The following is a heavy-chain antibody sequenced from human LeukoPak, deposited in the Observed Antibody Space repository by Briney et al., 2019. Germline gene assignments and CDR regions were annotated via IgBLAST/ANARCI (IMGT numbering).Heavy chain of an antibody. V-gene: IGHV4-61*02. Sequence: SETLSLTCTVSGGSISSGSYYWSWIRQPAGKGLEWIGRIYTSGSTNYNPSLKSRVTISVDTSKNRFSLKLSSVTAADTAVYYCARTTMVRGVIDYCYYYCMDVWGKGTTVTVSS. J-gene: IGHJ6*03. CDR2: IYTSGST. CDR1: GGSISSGSYY. CDR3: ARTTMVRGVIDYCYYYCMDV. D-gene: IGHD3-10*01.